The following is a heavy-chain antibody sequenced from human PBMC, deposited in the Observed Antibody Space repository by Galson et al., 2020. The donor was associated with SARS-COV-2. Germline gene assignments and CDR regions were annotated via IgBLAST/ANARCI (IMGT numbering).Heavy chain of an antibody. CDR3: ARVSGYCTGGVCYSPGMDV. Sequence: SETLSLTCTVSSGSISSSSYYWGWIRQPPGKGLEWIGTIYYSGSTYYTPSLKSRVTISVATSKNQFSLKLSSVTAADTAVYYCARVSGYCTGGVCYSPGMDVWGQGTTVTVSS. J-gene: IGHJ6*02. D-gene: IGHD2-8*02. CDR2: IYYSGST. V-gene: IGHV4-39*07. CDR1: SGSISSSSYY.